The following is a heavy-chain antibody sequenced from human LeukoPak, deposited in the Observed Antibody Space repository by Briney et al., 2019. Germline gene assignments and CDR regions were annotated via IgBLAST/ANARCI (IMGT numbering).Heavy chain of an antibody. Sequence: SETLSLTCTVSGGSISSSSYYWGWIRQPPGKGLEWIGSIYYSGSTYYNPSLKSRVTISVDTSKNQFSLKLSSVTAAVTAVYYCARYCSSTSCPTILDAFDIWGQGTMVTVSS. V-gene: IGHV4-39*01. CDR1: GGSISSSSYY. CDR3: ARYCSSTSCPTILDAFDI. CDR2: IYYSGST. J-gene: IGHJ3*02. D-gene: IGHD2-2*01.